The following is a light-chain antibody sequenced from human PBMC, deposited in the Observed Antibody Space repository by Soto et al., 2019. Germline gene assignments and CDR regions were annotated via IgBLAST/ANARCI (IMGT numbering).Light chain of an antibody. CDR2: AAS. V-gene: IGKV1-39*01. Sequence: DIQMTQSPSSLSASVGDRVTITCRASQSISSYLNWYQQKPGKAPKLLIYAASSLHSGVPPRFSGSGSGTDFTLTISSLQPEDFATYYCQQSYSTPRTFGQGTKVEIK. CDR3: QQSYSTPRT. J-gene: IGKJ1*01. CDR1: QSISSY.